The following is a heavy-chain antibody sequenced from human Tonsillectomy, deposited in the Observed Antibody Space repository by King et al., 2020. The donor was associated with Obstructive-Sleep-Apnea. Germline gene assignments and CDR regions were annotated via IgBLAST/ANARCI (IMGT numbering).Heavy chain of an antibody. D-gene: IGHD4-23*01. V-gene: IGHV3-23*04. CDR3: AFCCGNYYFDY. CDR1: GFTFSSHD. J-gene: IGHJ4*02. Sequence: VQLVESGGGLVQPGGSLRLSCAASGFTFSSHDINWVRQAPGKGLEWVSTISGSGSNAYYADSAKGRFTITRDNSKSTLYLQMNSLRAEDTATYYCAFCCGNYYFDYRGPGTPVTGSP. CDR2: ISGSGSNA.